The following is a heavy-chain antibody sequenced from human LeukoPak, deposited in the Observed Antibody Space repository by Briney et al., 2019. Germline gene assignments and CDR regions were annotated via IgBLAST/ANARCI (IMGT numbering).Heavy chain of an antibody. V-gene: IGHV3-11*06. CDR3: ARDLGSGWTLYYMDV. J-gene: IGHJ6*03. Sequence: SGGSLRLSCAASGFTFSDYYMSWIRQAPGKGLEWVSSISSSSSYIYYADSVKGRFTISRDNAKNSLYLQMNSLRAEDTAVYYCARDLGSGWTLYYMDVWGKGTTVTISS. CDR2: ISSSSSYI. CDR1: GFTFSDYY. D-gene: IGHD3-10*01.